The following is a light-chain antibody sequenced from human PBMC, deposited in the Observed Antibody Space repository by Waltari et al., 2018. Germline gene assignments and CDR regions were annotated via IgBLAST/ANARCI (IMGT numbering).Light chain of an antibody. Sequence: QSALTQPASVSGSPGQSITISCTGTSSDVGGYNLVSCNQQHPGKTPKLIIYEVSNRPSGVSNRFSGSKSGNTASLTISGLQAEDEADYYCTSYITTRGDWVFGGGTKLTVL. CDR3: TSYITTRGDWV. CDR1: SSDVGGYNL. CDR2: EVS. V-gene: IGLV2-14*01. J-gene: IGLJ3*02.